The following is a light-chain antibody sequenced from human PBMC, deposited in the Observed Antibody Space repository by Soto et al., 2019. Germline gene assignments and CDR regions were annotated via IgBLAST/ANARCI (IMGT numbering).Light chain of an antibody. CDR3: QQYNNWPPLT. J-gene: IGKJ4*01. CDR1: QSVSSN. Sequence: EIVMTQSPATLSVSPGERATLSCRASQSVSSNLAWYQQKPGQEPRLLIYCASNKTTGIPARFSGSGAGTEFTLTISSLQAEDFAVYYCQQYNNWPPLTFGGGTKVEIK. CDR2: CAS. V-gene: IGKV3-15*01.